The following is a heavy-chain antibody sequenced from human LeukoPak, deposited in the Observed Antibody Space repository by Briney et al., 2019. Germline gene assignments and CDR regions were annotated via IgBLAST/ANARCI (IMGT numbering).Heavy chain of an antibody. J-gene: IGHJ4*02. V-gene: IGHV3-23*01. CDR2: ISGSGGST. CDR3: AKEPRVGSRVATPCH. CDR1: GFTFTSYA. D-gene: IGHD3-3*01. Sequence: PGGSLRLSCAASGFTFTSYAMSWVRQAPGKGLEWVSAISGSGGSTYNADSVKGRFTISRDNSKSTLFLQMNSLKAEDTAVYYCAKEPRVGSRVATPCHWGQGTLVTVSS.